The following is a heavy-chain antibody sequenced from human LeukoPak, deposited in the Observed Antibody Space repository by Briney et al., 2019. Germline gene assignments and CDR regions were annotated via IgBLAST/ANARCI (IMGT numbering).Heavy chain of an antibody. D-gene: IGHD6-13*01. V-gene: IGHV3-30*18. Sequence: GRSLRLSCAASGFTFSSYGMHWVRQAPGKGLEWVAVISYDGSNKYYADSVKGRFTISRDNSKNTLYLQMNSLRAEDTAVYYCAKDLAGAAAGTTDYWGQGTLVTVFS. CDR1: GFTFSSYG. CDR3: AKDLAGAAAGTTDY. J-gene: IGHJ4*02. CDR2: ISYDGSNK.